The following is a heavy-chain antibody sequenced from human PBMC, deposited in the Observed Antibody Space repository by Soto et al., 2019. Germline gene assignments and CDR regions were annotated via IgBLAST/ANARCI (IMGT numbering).Heavy chain of an antibody. CDR3: AHVRHPYYYYGMDV. J-gene: IGHJ6*02. CDR1: VFSLSTSGVG. Sequence: QITLKESGPTLVKPTQTLTLTCTFSVFSLSTSGVGVGWIRQPPVKALEWLALIWDDGQRYSPSLKSRLTITKDTSKNPVVLTMTNMNPVDTATYYCAHVRHPYYYYGMDVWGQGTTVTVSS. CDR2: IWDDGQ. V-gene: IGHV2-5*02. D-gene: IGHD6-25*01.